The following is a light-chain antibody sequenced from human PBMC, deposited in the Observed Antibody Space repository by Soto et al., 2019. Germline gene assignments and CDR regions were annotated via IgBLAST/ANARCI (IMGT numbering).Light chain of an antibody. V-gene: IGLV2-8*01. CDR3: SSFADRNNFV. CDR2: EVT. CDR1: SSDVGGYNY. Sequence: QSVLTQPASVSGSPGQSITISCTGTSSDVGGYNYVSWYQQHPGKAPKLMIYEVTKRPSGVPDRFSGSKSGNTASLTVFGLQAEDEADYYCSSFADRNNFVFGTGTKVTVL. J-gene: IGLJ1*01.